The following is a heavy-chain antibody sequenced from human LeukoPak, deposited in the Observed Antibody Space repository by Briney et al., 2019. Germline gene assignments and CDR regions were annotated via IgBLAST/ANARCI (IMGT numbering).Heavy chain of an antibody. CDR2: IWYDGSNK. V-gene: IGHV3-33*01. CDR3: ASLYSSSGFDY. CDR1: GFTFSSYG. Sequence: GGSLRLSCAASGFTFSSYGMHWVRQAPGKGLEWVAVIWYDGSNKYYADSVKGRFTISRDNSKNTLYLQMNSLRAEDTAVYYCASLYSSSGFDYWGQGTLVTVSS. J-gene: IGHJ4*02. D-gene: IGHD6-13*01.